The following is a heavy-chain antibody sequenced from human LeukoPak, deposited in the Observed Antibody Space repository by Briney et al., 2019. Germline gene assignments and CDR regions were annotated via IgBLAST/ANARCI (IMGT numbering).Heavy chain of an antibody. V-gene: IGHV3-7*01. Sequence: GGSLRLSCAASGFTFSSYWMHWVRQAPGKGLEWVANIKQDGSEKYYVDSVKGRFTISGDNAKNSLYLQMNSLRAEDTAVYYCAREEEYYDYVWGSYRPLNVGRSFDYWGQGTLVTVSS. CDR1: GFTFSSYW. CDR2: IKQDGSEK. J-gene: IGHJ4*02. CDR3: AREEEYYDYVWGSYRPLNVGRSFDY. D-gene: IGHD3-16*02.